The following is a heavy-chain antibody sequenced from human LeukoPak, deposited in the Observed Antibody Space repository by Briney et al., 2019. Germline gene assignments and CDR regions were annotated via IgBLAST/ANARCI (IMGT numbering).Heavy chain of an antibody. CDR3: ARDLGSGWYSDY. Sequence: GGSLRLSCAASGFTFSSYGMHWVRQAPGKGLEGVAVIWYDGSNKYYADSVKGRFTISRDNSKNTLYLQMNSLRAEDTAVYYCARDLGSGWYSDYWGQGTLVTVSS. J-gene: IGHJ4*02. D-gene: IGHD6-19*01. V-gene: IGHV3-33*01. CDR1: GFTFSSYG. CDR2: IWYDGSNK.